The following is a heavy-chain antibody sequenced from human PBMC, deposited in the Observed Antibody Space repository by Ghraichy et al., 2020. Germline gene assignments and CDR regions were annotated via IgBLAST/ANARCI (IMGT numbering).Heavy chain of an antibody. CDR2: IYYSGST. J-gene: IGHJ4*02. Sequence: TLSLTCTVSGDSISSSNYYWGWIRQPPGKGLEWIGSIYYSGSTSYNPSLQSRVTISVDMSKNQFSLSLNSLTAADTAVYYCAKHRGTMDQFNLNDCWGQGTLVTVYS. CDR1: GDSISSSNYY. V-gene: IGHV4-39*01. CDR3: AKHRGTMDQFNLNDC. D-gene: IGHD1-1*01.